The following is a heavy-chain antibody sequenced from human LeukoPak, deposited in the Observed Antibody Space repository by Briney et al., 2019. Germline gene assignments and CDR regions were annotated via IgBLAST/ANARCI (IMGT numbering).Heavy chain of an antibody. Sequence: SVKVSCKASGGTFSSYAISWVRQAPGQGLEWMGRIIPIFGIANYAQEFQGRVTITADKSTSTAYMELSSLRSEDTAVYYCARDLAKDYYDSSGYPPDYWGQGTLATVSS. CDR1: GGTFSSYA. CDR3: ARDLAKDYYDSSGYPPDY. J-gene: IGHJ4*02. V-gene: IGHV1-69*04. CDR2: IIPIFGIA. D-gene: IGHD3-22*01.